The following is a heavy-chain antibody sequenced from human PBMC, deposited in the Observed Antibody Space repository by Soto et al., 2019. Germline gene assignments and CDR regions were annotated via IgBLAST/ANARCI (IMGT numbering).Heavy chain of an antibody. D-gene: IGHD6-6*01. Sequence: SETLSLTCSVSGGPISSYYWSWIRQPPGKGLEWIGYIYYSGSTNYSPSLKSRVTISVDTSKNQFSLKLSSVTAADTAVFYCARGAEYSSSFDYWGQGTLVTVSS. CDR1: GGPISSYY. V-gene: IGHV4-59*08. CDR2: IYYSGST. J-gene: IGHJ4*02. CDR3: ARGAEYSSSFDY.